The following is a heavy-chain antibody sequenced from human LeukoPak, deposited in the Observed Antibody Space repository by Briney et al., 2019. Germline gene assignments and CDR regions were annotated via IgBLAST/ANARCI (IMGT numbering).Heavy chain of an antibody. D-gene: IGHD3-10*01. CDR1: GFTFSSYW. J-gene: IGHJ5*02. Sequence: GGSLRLSCAASGFTFSSYWLSWVRQAPGKGLEWVANIKYDGGQKYYVDSVKGRFSISRDSAKNSVYLQMNSLRAEDTAVYYCASPSYYGSGSSFDPWGQGTLVTVSS. CDR3: ASPSYYGSGSSFDP. V-gene: IGHV3-7*01. CDR2: IKYDGGQK.